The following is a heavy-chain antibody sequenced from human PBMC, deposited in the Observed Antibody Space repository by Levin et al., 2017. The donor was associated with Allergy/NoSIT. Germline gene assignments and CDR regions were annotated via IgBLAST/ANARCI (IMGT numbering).Heavy chain of an antibody. CDR3: ARLDSTGSFFDY. V-gene: IGHV1-18*01. CDR2: ITPYNGNT. CDR1: GYTFSNLA. D-gene: IGHD2-8*02. J-gene: IGHJ4*02. Sequence: GESLKISCRASGYTFSNLAVTWVRQAPGQGLEWMGCITPYNGNTYYAQKLQGRVTMTTDTSTSTAYMELRSLTSDDTALYYCARLDSTGSFFDYWGQGTLVTVSS.